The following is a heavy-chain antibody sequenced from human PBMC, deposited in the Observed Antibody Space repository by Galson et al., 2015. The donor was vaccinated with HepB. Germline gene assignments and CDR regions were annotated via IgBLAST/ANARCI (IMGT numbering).Heavy chain of an antibody. CDR1: GFTFDDYT. Sequence: SLRLSCAASGFTFDDYTMHWVRQASGKGLEWVSLISWDGGSTYYADPVKGRFTISRDNSKNSLYLQMNSLRTEDTALYYCAKSMFEAAGTPYDYWGQGTLVTVSS. J-gene: IGHJ4*02. CDR3: AKSMFEAAGTPYDY. CDR2: ISWDGGST. V-gene: IGHV3-43*01. D-gene: IGHD6-13*01.